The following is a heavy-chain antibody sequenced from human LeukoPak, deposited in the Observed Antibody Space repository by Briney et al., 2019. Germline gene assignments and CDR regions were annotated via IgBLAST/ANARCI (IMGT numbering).Heavy chain of an antibody. Sequence: PSETLSLTCAVYGGSFSGYYWSWIRQPPGKGLEWIGEINHSGSTNYNPSLKSRVTISIDTSKNQFSLKLSSVTAADTAVYYCAGVMGALYYDSSGYYYGAFDYWGQGTLVTVSS. D-gene: IGHD3-22*01. V-gene: IGHV4-34*01. CDR2: INHSGST. J-gene: IGHJ4*02. CDR3: AGVMGALYYDSSGYYYGAFDY. CDR1: GGSFSGYY.